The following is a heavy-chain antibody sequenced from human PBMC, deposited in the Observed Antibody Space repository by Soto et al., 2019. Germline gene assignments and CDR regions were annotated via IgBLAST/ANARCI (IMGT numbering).Heavy chain of an antibody. J-gene: IGHJ5*02. CDR2: ISYSGNT. Sequence: SEILSLIFTVSCGSITNCDLSWIRPPPAQGVEWIGYISYSGNTNYSRFGKSRVTISVDTSKNQLSLKLSSVTAADTAVYYCARGMRDGYCSGGRCYFSWHMHDNWFDPWGQGTLVTVSS. CDR3: ARGMRDGYCSGGRCYFSWHMHDNWFDP. D-gene: IGHD2-15*01. V-gene: IGHV4-59*01. CDR1: CGSITNCD.